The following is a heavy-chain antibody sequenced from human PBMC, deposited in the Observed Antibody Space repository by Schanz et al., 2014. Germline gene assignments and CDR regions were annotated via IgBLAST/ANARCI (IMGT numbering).Heavy chain of an antibody. J-gene: IGHJ2*01. V-gene: IGHV3-11*03. CDR2: ISDSGTYT. CDR3: AKDLGVDCGDGCFNWYFDL. Sequence: VQLLESGGGLVQPGGSLRLSCAASGFVFGDYYMTWIRQAPGKGLEWLSYISDSGTYTNYADSVKGRFTISRDNSRSTMYLQMNSLRAEDTAVYFCAKDLGVDCGDGCFNWYFDLWGRGTLVTVSS. CDR1: GFVFGDYY. D-gene: IGHD2-21*02.